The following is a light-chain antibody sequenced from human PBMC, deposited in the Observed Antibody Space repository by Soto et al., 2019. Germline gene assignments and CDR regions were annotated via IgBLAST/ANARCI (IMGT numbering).Light chain of an antibody. V-gene: IGKV3-15*01. CDR2: DAS. CDR1: QSVSSY. J-gene: IGKJ2*01. CDR3: QHYSNWPPLYT. Sequence: EIVMTQSPATLSVSPGERATLSCRASQSVSSYLAWYQQKPGLPPRLLIYDASTRATGIPDRFSGRGSGTYSTLTISSLQSADFAVYYCQHYSNWPPLYTFGRGTKLEIK.